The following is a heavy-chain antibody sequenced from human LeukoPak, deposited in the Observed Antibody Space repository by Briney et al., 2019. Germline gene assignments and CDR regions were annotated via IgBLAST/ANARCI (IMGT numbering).Heavy chain of an antibody. CDR3: ARPGIAVAGEFFDY. V-gene: IGHV3-21*01. D-gene: IGHD6-19*01. CDR2: IRCSSSYI. J-gene: IGHJ4*02. Sequence: PGGSLRLSCAASGFTFSSYSMNWVRQAPGKGLEWVSFIRCSSSYIYYADSVKGRFTISRDNAKNSLYLQMNSLRAEDTAVYYCARPGIAVAGEFFDYWGQGTLVTVSS. CDR1: GFTFSSYS.